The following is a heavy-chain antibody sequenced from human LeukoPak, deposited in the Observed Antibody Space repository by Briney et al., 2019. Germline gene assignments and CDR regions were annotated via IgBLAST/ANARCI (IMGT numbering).Heavy chain of an antibody. V-gene: IGHV3-23*01. CDR1: GYSISTGYY. CDR2: ISGSGGST. J-gene: IGHJ5*02. CDR3: AKAPVGYCSGGSCAGMWFDP. Sequence: PSETLSLTCTVSGYSISTGYYWDWIRQPPGKGLEWVSAISGSGGSTYYADSVKGRFTISRDNSKNTLYLQMNSLRAEDTAVYYCAKAPVGYCSGGSCAGMWFDPWGQGALVTVSS. D-gene: IGHD2-15*01.